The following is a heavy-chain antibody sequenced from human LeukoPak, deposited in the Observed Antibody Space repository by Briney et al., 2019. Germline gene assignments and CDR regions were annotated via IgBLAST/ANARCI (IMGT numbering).Heavy chain of an antibody. D-gene: IGHD2-2*01. CDR3: ARGDCTTTSCYLFDY. J-gene: IGHJ4*02. V-gene: IGHV3-21*01. Sequence: GGSLRLSCAASGFTFSSYSMSWVRQAPGKGLDWVSSISSSSSTIYYADSVKGRFTISRGNAKNSLYLQMNSLRAEDTALYYCARGDCTTTSCYLFDYWGQGTLVTVSS. CDR1: GFTFSSYS. CDR2: ISSSSSTI.